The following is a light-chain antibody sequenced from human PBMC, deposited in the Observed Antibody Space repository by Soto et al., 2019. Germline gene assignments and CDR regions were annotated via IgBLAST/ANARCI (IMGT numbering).Light chain of an antibody. V-gene: IGKV3-11*01. CDR3: QQRSNWPPFT. J-gene: IGKJ3*01. CDR1: QSVSSY. Sequence: EIVLTQSPATLSLSPGERATLSCRASQSVSSYLAWYQQKPGQAPRLLIYDASNRATGIPARFSGSGSGTDFTLTISSLEPEDFAVYYWQQRSNWPPFTFGHGTKVDIK. CDR2: DAS.